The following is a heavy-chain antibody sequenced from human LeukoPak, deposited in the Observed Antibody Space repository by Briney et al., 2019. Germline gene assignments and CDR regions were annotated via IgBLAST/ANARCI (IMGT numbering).Heavy chain of an antibody. CDR3: ARIYYYGSGAHYNPAYMDV. CDR1: GFTFSSYI. V-gene: IGHV3-21*06. D-gene: IGHD3-10*01. CDR2: ISTRGSYK. J-gene: IGHJ6*03. Sequence: KSGGSLRLSCAASGFTFSSYIMNWVRQAPGKGLEWVSSISTRGSYKHYADSVKDRFIISRDNADNSLYLQMSSLRVEDTAVYYCARIYYYGSGAHYNPAYMDVWGKGTTVTVSS.